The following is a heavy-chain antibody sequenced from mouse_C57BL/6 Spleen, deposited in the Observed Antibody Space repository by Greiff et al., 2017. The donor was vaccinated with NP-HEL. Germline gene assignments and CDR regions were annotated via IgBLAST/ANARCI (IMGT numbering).Heavy chain of an antibody. J-gene: IGHJ2*01. CDR1: GYSFTGYY. Sequence: EVQLQQSGPELVKPGASVKISCKASGYSFTGYYMNWVKQSPEKSLEWIGEINPSTGGTTYNQKFKAKATLTVDKSSSTAYMQLKSLTSEDSAVYYCARKEDYYRGYFDYWGQGTTLTVSS. CDR3: ARKEDYYRGYFDY. D-gene: IGHD2-12*01. CDR2: INPSTGGT. V-gene: IGHV1-42*01.